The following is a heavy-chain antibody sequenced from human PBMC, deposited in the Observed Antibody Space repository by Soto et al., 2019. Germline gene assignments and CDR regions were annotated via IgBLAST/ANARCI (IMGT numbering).Heavy chain of an antibody. J-gene: IGHJ6*02. CDR2: IYYSGST. V-gene: IGHV4-30-4*01. CDR3: ARGVTTPRYRTPGGMDV. Sequence: QVQLQESGPGLVKPSQTLSLTCTVSGGSIISGDYYWSWIRQPPGKGLEWIGYIYYSGSTYYNPSLKSRVTISVDTSKNQSSLKLSSVTAADTAVYYCARGVTTPRYRTPGGMDVWGQGTTVTVSS. CDR1: GGSIISGDYY. D-gene: IGHD4-17*01.